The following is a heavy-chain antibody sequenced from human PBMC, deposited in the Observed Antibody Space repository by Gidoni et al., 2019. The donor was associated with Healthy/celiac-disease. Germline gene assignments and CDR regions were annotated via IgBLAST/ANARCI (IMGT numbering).Heavy chain of an antibody. J-gene: IGHJ4*02. CDR2: IRSKANSYAT. Sequence: EVQLVASGGGLVPPGGSLKLSCAASGFPFSGSAMHWVRQASGKGLEWVGRIRSKANSYATAYAASVKGRFTISRDDSKNTAYLQMNSLKTEDTAVYYCTRQGSGSYPGYWGQGTLVTVSS. CDR3: TRQGSGSYPGY. CDR1: GFPFSGSA. D-gene: IGHD1-26*01. V-gene: IGHV3-73*02.